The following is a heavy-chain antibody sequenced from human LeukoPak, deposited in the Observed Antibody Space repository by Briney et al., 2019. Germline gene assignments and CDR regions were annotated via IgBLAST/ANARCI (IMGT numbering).Heavy chain of an antibody. Sequence: GGSLRLSCAASGITFSSYGMSWVRQAPGKGLVWVSRINDDGSATFYADSVKGRFTISRDNAKNTLFLQINSLRAEDTAVYYCAREILAPGKTHDYWGQGTLVTVSS. V-gene: IGHV3-74*01. J-gene: IGHJ4*02. CDR1: GITFSSYG. CDR3: AREILAPGKTHDY. CDR2: INDDGSAT.